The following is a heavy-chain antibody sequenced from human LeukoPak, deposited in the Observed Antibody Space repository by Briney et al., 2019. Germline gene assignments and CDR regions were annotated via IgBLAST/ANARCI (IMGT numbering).Heavy chain of an antibody. CDR3: VSSTDYGDYWFDP. CDR2: IWYDGSNK. V-gene: IGHV3-33*01. J-gene: IGHJ5*02. Sequence: GGSLRLSCAASGFTFSSYGMHWVRQAPGKGLEWVAVIWYDGSNKYYADSVKGRFTISRDNSKNTLYLQMNSLRAEDTAVYYCVSSTDYGDYWFDPWGQGTLVTVS. D-gene: IGHD4-17*01. CDR1: GFTFSSYG.